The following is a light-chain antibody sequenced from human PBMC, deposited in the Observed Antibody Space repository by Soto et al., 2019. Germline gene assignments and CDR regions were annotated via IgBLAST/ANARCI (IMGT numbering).Light chain of an antibody. CDR2: DDR. CDR1: NIGAKG. Sequence: SYELTQPPSVSVAPGQTASITCGGNNIGAKGVHWYQQKNPGQAPVLVVFDDRARPSAIPERFSGSNSGNTATLTISRVEAGDEADYYRQVWHSTSVRVFGGGTKLTVL. V-gene: IGLV3-21*02. CDR3: QVWHSTSVRV. J-gene: IGLJ2*01.